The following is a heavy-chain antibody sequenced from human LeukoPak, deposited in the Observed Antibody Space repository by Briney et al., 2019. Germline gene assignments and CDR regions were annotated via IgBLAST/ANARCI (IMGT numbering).Heavy chain of an antibody. J-gene: IGHJ6*03. Sequence: ASVKVSCKASGYSFTNYGISWVRQAPGQGLEWMGWISAYTGNTKYAQKLQGRVTMTTDTSTNTAYMELRSLRSDDTAVYYCASRGPDYGDNYYYYYMDVWGKGTTVTVSS. CDR3: ASRGPDYGDNYYYYYMDV. D-gene: IGHD4-17*01. CDR2: ISAYTGNT. CDR1: GYSFTNYG. V-gene: IGHV1-18*01.